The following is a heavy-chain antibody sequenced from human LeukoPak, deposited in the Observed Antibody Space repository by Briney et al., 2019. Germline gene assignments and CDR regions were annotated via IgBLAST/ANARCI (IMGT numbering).Heavy chain of an antibody. Sequence: GASVKVSCKASGYTFSGYYIHWVRQAPGQGLEWMGIINPSGGSTSYAQKFQGRVTMTRDTSTSTVYMELSSLRSEDTAVYYCASNGPGYSSSQDYWGQGTLVTVSS. D-gene: IGHD6-13*01. CDR3: ASNGPGYSSSQDY. J-gene: IGHJ4*02. CDR2: INPSGGST. V-gene: IGHV1-46*01. CDR1: GYTFSGYY.